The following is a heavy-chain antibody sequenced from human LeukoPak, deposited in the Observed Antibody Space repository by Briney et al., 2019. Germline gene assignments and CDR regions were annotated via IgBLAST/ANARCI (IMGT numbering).Heavy chain of an antibody. V-gene: IGHV4-39*01. CDR2: IYYSGST. CDR1: GGSISSSSYY. CDR3: ARHDGDARDYYYYGMDV. Sequence: SETLSLTCTVSGGSISSSSYYWGWIRQPPGKGLEWIGSIYYSGSTYYNPSLKSRVTISVDTSKNQFSLKLSSVTAADTAVYYCARHDGDARDYYYYGMDVWGQGTTVTVSS. D-gene: IGHD4-17*01. J-gene: IGHJ6*02.